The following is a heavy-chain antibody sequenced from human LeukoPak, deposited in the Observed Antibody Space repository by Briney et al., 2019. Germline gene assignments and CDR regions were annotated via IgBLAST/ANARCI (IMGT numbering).Heavy chain of an antibody. J-gene: IGHJ4*02. V-gene: IGHV3-21*01. Sequence: GGSLRLSCAASGFTFSSYSMNWVRQAPGKGLEWVSSISSSSSYIYYADSVKGRFTISRDNAKNSLYLQMNSLRAEDTAVYYCARDFLSGSYCDYGGQGTLVTVSS. CDR1: GFTFSSYS. D-gene: IGHD1-26*01. CDR2: ISSSSSYI. CDR3: ARDFLSGSYCDY.